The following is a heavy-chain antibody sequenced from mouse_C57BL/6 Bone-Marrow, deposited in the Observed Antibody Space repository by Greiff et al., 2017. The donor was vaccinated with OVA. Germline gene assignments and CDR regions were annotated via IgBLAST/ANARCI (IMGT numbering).Heavy chain of an antibody. J-gene: IGHJ2*01. CDR3: ARRVITTVFDY. CDR1: GFTFSSYG. D-gene: IGHD1-1*01. CDR2: ISSGGSYT. Sequence: EVKLVESGGDLVKPGGSLKLSCAASGFTFSSYGMSWVRQTPDKRLEWVATISSGGSYTYYPDSVQGRFTISRANAKNTLDQQSSSLKSEDTTTYYCARRVITTVFDYWGQGTTLTVAS. V-gene: IGHV5-6*02.